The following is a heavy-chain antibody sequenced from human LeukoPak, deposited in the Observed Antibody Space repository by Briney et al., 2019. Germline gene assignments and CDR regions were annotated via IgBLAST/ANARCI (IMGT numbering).Heavy chain of an antibody. CDR1: GFTFDDYD. D-gene: IGHD3-10*01. CDR2: INWNGGST. V-gene: IGHV3-20*04. J-gene: IGHJ4*02. Sequence: RGSLRLSCAASGFTFDDYDMSWVRQAPGKGLEWVSGINWNGGSTGYADSVKGRFTISRDNAKNSLYLQMNSLRAEDTALYYCARDLASGLDYWGQGTLVTVSS. CDR3: ARDLASGLDY.